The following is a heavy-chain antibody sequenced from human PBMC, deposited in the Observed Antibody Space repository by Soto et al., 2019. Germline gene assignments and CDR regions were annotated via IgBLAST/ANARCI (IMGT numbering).Heavy chain of an antibody. D-gene: IGHD2-2*01. CDR2: IIPIFGTP. Sequence: QVQLVQSGAEVKKPGSSLKVSCKASGGTFTNYAFSWVRQAPGQGPEWMGGIIPIFGTPDYAQKFQGRVIITAAESTRTVSRELISLRSDDTAVYYCARERSVGYCITTTCPKPFYYYARDVWGQGTTVTVSS. V-gene: IGHV1-69*12. CDR3: ARERSVGYCITTTCPKPFYYYARDV. J-gene: IGHJ6*02. CDR1: GGTFTNYA.